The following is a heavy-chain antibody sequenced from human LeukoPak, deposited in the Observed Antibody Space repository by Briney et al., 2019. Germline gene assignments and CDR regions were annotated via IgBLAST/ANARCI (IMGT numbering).Heavy chain of an antibody. J-gene: IGHJ4*02. CDR1: GGSISSYY. CDR2: IYTSGST. Sequence: SETLSLTCTVSGGSISSYYWSWIRQPAGKGLEWIGRIYTSGSTNYNPSLKSRVTMSVDQSKNQFSLKLSSVTAADTAVYYCARVRYSSSWQYYFDYWGQGTLVTVSS. V-gene: IGHV4-4*07. CDR3: ARVRYSSSWQYYFDY. D-gene: IGHD6-13*01.